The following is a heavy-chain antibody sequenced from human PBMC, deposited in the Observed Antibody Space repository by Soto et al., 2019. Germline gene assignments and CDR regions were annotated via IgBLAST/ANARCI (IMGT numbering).Heavy chain of an antibody. Sequence: QVQLVESGGGVVQPGRSLRLSCAASGFTFSNYGMHWVRQAPGKGLEWVAVISYDGMNEYYADPVKGRFTISRDNFQNTLYLQMNSLRVEDTAMYYCAKANTMVRGAPDYWGQGTLVTVSA. CDR2: ISYDGMNE. V-gene: IGHV3-30*18. J-gene: IGHJ4*02. CDR1: GFTFSNYG. D-gene: IGHD3-10*01. CDR3: AKANTMVRGAPDY.